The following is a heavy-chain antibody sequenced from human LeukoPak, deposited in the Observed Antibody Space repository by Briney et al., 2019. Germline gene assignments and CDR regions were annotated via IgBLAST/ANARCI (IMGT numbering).Heavy chain of an antibody. CDR1: GGSISSSSYY. CDR2: IYHSGST. Sequence: SETLSLTCTVSGGSISSSSYYWGWIRQPPGKGLEWIGTIYHSGSTYYNPSLKSRVTMSVDTSKNHFSLKLSSVTASDTAVYFCARVLGYSSAWGQGILVIVSA. J-gene: IGHJ5*02. D-gene: IGHD6-19*01. CDR3: ARVLGYSSA. V-gene: IGHV4-39*02.